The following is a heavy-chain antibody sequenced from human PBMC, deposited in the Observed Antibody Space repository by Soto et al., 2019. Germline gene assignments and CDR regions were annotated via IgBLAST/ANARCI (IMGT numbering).Heavy chain of an antibody. D-gene: IGHD1-1*01. J-gene: IGHJ5*02. Sequence: GGSLRLSCAASGFTFSSYSMNWVRQAPGKGVEWVSSISSSSSYIYYADSVKGRFTISRDNAKNSLYLQMNSLRAEDTAVYYCARDRNNWNDVSWFDPWGQGTLVTVSS. CDR2: ISSSSSYI. CDR1: GFTFSSYS. CDR3: ARDRNNWNDVSWFDP. V-gene: IGHV3-21*01.